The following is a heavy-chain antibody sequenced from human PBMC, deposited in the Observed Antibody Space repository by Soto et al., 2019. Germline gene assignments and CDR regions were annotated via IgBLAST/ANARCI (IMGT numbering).Heavy chain of an antibody. V-gene: IGHV3-33*01. CDR2: IWFDGSNK. CDR1: GFTFSGYT. D-gene: IGHD5-18*01. Sequence: GGSLRLSCAASGFTFSGYTIHWVRQAPGKGLEWLALIWFDGSNKYYADSVKGRFTISRDNAKNTLYLQMNPLRAEDTAVYYCARDLGYNYGHPFDYWGQGTLVTVPS. J-gene: IGHJ4*02. CDR3: ARDLGYNYGHPFDY.